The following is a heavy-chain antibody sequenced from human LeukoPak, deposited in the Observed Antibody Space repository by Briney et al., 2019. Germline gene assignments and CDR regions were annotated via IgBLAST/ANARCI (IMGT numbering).Heavy chain of an antibody. V-gene: IGHV3-23*01. CDR3: AKRNRGDFPDY. CDR1: GFTFSSYA. Sequence: GGSLRLSCAASGFTFSSYALSWVRQAPRKGPDWVSAISDRCGITYFAASVNGRFTISRDNSKYTLSLQMNSLRAADKAVYYCAKRNRGDFPDYWGQRTLVTVSS. J-gene: IGHJ4*02. D-gene: IGHD1-14*01. CDR2: ISDRCGIT.